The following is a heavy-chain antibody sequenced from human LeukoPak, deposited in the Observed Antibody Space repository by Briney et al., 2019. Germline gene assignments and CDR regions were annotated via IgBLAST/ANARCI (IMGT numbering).Heavy chain of an antibody. J-gene: IGHJ3*02. CDR2: ISSSSSYI. V-gene: IGHV3-21*01. CDR1: GLTFSSYS. Sequence: GGSLRLSCAASGLTFSSYSMKWVRQAPGKELEWVSCISSSSSYIYYADSVKGRFTISRDNATNSLYLQMNSLRAEDTAVYYCARPTVEMATTDALDIWGQGTMVTVSS. CDR3: ARPTVEMATTDALDI. D-gene: IGHD5-24*01.